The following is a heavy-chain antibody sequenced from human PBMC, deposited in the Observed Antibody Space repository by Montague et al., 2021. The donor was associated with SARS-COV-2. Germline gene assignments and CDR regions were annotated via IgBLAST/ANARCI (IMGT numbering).Heavy chain of an antibody. CDR3: ARVQGITMIVVVIGAFDI. CDR2: IYYSGST. Sequence: SQTLSLTCTVSGGSISSGGYYWSWIRQHPGEGLEWIGYIYYSGSTYYNPSLKSRVTISVDTSKNQFSLKLSSVTAADTAVYYCARVQGITMIVVVIGAFDIWGQGTMVTASS. V-gene: IGHV4-31*03. J-gene: IGHJ3*02. CDR1: GGSISSGGYY. D-gene: IGHD3-22*01.